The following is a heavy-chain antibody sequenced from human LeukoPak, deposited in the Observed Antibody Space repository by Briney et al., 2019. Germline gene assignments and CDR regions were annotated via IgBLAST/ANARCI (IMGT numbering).Heavy chain of an antibody. V-gene: IGHV4-34*01. D-gene: IGHD3-10*01. Sequence: SETLSLTCAVYGWSFSGYYWSWIRQPPGKGLEWIWEINHSGSTNYNPSLKSRVTISVDTSKNQFSLKLSTVTAADTAVYYCARGRVYYYDYMDVWGKGTTVTVSS. CDR2: INHSGST. CDR1: GWSFSGYY. CDR3: ARGRVYYYDYMDV. J-gene: IGHJ6*03.